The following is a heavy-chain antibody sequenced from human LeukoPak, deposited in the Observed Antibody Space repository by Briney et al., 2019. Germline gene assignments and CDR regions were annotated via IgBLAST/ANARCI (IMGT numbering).Heavy chain of an antibody. D-gene: IGHD5-12*01. CDR3: AGGGLRYFDY. CDR1: GFTFSSYA. CDR2: ISASGGST. Sequence: GGSLRLSCAASGFTFSSYAMTWVRQAPGKGLEWVSAISASGGSTFYADSVKGRFTISRDNSKNTLYLQMNSLRAEDTAVYYCAGGGLRYFDYWGQGTLVTVSS. J-gene: IGHJ4*02. V-gene: IGHV3-23*01.